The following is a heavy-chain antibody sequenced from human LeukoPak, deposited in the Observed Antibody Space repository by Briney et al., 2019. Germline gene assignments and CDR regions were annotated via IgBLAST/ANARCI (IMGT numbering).Heavy chain of an antibody. Sequence: SETLSLTCAVYSGSFSYYYWGWIRQPPGKGVEWNVEINHSGNTNYNPSLKSGVTISVDTSKNQFSLKLSSVTAAATAVYYCARVRRYYEESSGYYVYSGQGTLVTVSS. J-gene: IGHJ4*02. D-gene: IGHD3-22*01. CDR1: SGSFSYYY. V-gene: IGHV4-34*01. CDR3: ARVRRYYEESSGYYVY. CDR2: INHSGNT.